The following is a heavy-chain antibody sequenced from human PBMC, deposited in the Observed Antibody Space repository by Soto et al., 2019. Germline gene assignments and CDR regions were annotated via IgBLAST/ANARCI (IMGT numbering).Heavy chain of an antibody. J-gene: IGHJ6*02. CDR1: GGSISSGGYY. D-gene: IGHD6-6*01. V-gene: IGHV4-31*03. CDR3: ARDRSSIAARPPLYGMDV. CDR2: IYYSGST. Sequence: PSETLSLTCTVSGGSISSGGYYWSWIRQHPGKGLEWIGYIYYSGSTYYNPSLKSRVTISIDTSKNQFSLKLSSVTAADTAVYYCARDRSSIAARPPLYGMDVWGQGTTVTV.